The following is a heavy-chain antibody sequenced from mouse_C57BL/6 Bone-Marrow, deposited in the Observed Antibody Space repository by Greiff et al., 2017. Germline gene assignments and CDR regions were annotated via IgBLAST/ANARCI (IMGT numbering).Heavy chain of an antibody. V-gene: IGHV5-12*01. CDR1: GFTFSDYY. CDR2: ISNGGGST. Sequence: DVQLVESGGGLVQPGGSLKLSCAASGFTFSDYYMYWVRQTPEKRLEWVAYISNGGGSTYYPDTVKGRFTISRDNAKNTLYLQMSRLKSEDTAMYYCARQGTGTSYWGQGTLVTVSA. CDR3: ARQGTGTSY. D-gene: IGHD4-1*01. J-gene: IGHJ3*01.